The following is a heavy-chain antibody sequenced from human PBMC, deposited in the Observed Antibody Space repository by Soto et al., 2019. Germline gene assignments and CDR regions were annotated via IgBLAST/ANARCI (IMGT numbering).Heavy chain of an antibody. CDR1: GYTFTSYA. CDR3: ARDMSSGPNYYYYGMDV. J-gene: IGHJ6*02. D-gene: IGHD6-19*01. Sequence: ASVKVSCKASGYTFTSYAMHWVRQAPGQRLEWMGWINAGNGNTKYSQKFQGRVTITRDTSASTAYMELSSLRSEDTAVYYCARDMSSGPNYYYYGMDVWGQGTTVTVSS. V-gene: IGHV1-3*01. CDR2: INAGNGNT.